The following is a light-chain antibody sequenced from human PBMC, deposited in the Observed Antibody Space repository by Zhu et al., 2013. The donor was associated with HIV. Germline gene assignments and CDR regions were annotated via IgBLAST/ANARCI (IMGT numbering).Light chain of an antibody. CDR2: AAS. CDR3: HHVNDNPA. CDR1: QDIGRY. Sequence: DIQLTQSPSFVSASVRDRVTITCRASQDIGRYLAWYQQKPGKAPELLVYAASTLQRGVPSRFAGRGSGTEFTLTITSLQPEDFATYYCHHVNDNPAFGPGTTVDFK. J-gene: IGKJ3*01. V-gene: IGKV1-9*01.